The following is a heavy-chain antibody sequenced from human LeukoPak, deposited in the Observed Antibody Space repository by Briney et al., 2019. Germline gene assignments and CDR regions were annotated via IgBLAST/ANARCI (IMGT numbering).Heavy chain of an antibody. D-gene: IGHD3-22*01. J-gene: IGHJ4*02. V-gene: IGHV3-30-3*01. CDR2: ISYDGSNK. CDR1: GFTFSSYA. CDR3: AREPTMIVVVITDFDY. Sequence: PGGSLRLSCAASGFTFSSYAMHWVRQAPGKGLERVAVISYDGSNKYYADSVKGRFTISRDNSKNRLYLQMNSLRAEDTAVYYCAREPTMIVVVITDFDYWGQGTLVTVSS.